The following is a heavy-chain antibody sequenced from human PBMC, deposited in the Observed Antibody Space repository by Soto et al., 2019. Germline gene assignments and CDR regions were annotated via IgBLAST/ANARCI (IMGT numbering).Heavy chain of an antibody. D-gene: IGHD3-22*01. V-gene: IGHV3-33*01. CDR1: GFTFSSYG. Sequence: QVQLVESGGGVVQPGRSLRLSCAASGFTFSSYGIHWVRQAPGKGLEWVAIIWHDGSYKYYADSVEGRFTISRDNFKKTAYLQMNSLRAEVTAMYCCASDNAWLSDYWGQGTLVTVSS. J-gene: IGHJ4*02. CDR3: ASDNAWLSDY. CDR2: IWHDGSYK.